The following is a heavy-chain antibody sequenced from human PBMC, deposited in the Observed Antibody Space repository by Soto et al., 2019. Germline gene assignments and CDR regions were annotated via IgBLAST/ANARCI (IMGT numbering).Heavy chain of an antibody. CDR3: ASSLGYNWNYVAFDI. CDR2: INHSGST. Sequence: SETLSLTCAVYGGSFSGYYWSWIRQPPGKGLEWIGEINHSGSTNYNPSLKSRVTISVDTSKNQFSLKLSSVTAADTAVYYCASSLGYNWNYVAFDIWGQGTMVTVSS. D-gene: IGHD1-7*01. V-gene: IGHV4-34*01. J-gene: IGHJ3*02. CDR1: GGSFSGYY.